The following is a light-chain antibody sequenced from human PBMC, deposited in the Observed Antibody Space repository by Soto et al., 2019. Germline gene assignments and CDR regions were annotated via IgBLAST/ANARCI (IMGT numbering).Light chain of an antibody. Sequence: DIQMTQSPSTLSASVGDRVTITCRASQSISSWLAWYQQKPGKAPKLLIYDASSLESGVPSRFSGSGSGTEFTLTISSLQPDDFATYYCQQYXSYSWAFGQGTKVDIK. CDR1: QSISSW. CDR3: QQYXSYSWA. J-gene: IGKJ1*01. CDR2: DAS. V-gene: IGKV1-5*01.